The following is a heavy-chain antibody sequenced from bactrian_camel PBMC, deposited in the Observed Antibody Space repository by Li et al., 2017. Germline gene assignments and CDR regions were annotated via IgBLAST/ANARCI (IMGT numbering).Heavy chain of an antibody. V-gene: IGHV3S42*01. D-gene: IGHD5*01. CDR1: RFTYTRYC. Sequence: VQLVESGGGSVQAGGSLSLSCAAPRFTYTRYCMGWIRQTPGKERDFVSTVDSDGRPIYAGSVRGRFTVSQDHAKATLDLEMNTLKPEDTAMYYCAYDLPRYCDLKVRTTRTRKYGQGTQVTVS. J-gene: IGHJ4*01. CDR2: VDSDGRP.